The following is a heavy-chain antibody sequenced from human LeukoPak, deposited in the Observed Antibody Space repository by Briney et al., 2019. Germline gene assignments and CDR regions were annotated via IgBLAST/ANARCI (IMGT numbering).Heavy chain of an antibody. Sequence: GGSLRLSCAASGFTFSSYAMSWVRQAPGKGLEWVSYISSSGSTIYYADSVKGRFTISRDNAKNSLYLQMNSLRAEDTAVYYCAKDYQRYYNIPYYFDYWGQGTLVTVSS. J-gene: IGHJ4*02. CDR3: AKDYQRYYNIPYYFDY. CDR1: GFTFSSYA. D-gene: IGHD3-9*01. CDR2: ISSSGSTI. V-gene: IGHV3-48*04.